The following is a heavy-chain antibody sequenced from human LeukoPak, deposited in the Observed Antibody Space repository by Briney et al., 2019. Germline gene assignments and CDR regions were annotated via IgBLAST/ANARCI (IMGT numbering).Heavy chain of an antibody. V-gene: IGHV3-74*01. CDR2: TNSDGIST. CDR1: RFTFSRYW. CDR3: AGDGNYYDSSGPADY. J-gene: IGHJ4*02. Sequence: AGGSLRLSCVASRFTFSRYWMHWVRHAPGKGLVWVSRTNSDGISTSYADSVKGRFTISGDNAKNTLYLQMNSLRAEDTAVYYCAGDGNYYDSSGPADYWGQGTLVTVSS. D-gene: IGHD3-22*01.